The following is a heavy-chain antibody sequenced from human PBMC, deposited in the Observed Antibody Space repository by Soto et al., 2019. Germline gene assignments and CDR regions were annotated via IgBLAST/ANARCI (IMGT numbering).Heavy chain of an antibody. J-gene: IGHJ4*02. CDR1: GGSISSSNW. CDR3: ARIERTFYYDSGGYLFDY. Sequence: PSETLSLTCAVSGGSISSSNWWSWVRQPPGKGLEWIGEIYHSGSTNYNPSLKSRVTISVDKSKNQFSLKLSSVTAADTAVYYCARIERTFYYDSGGYLFDYWGQGTLVTVSS. D-gene: IGHD3-22*01. CDR2: IYHSGST. V-gene: IGHV4-4*02.